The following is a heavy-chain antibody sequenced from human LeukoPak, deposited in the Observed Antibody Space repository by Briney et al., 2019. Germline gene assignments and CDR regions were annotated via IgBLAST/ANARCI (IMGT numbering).Heavy chain of an antibody. CDR1: GYTFTSYG. CDR3: ARVPYYDSSGYYFDY. J-gene: IGHJ4*02. Sequence: ASVKVSCKASGYTFTSYGISWVRQAPGQGLEWMGWISAYNGNTNYAQKLQGRVTMTTDTSTSTAYMELRSLRSDDTAVYYCARVPYYDSSGYYFDYWGQGTLVTFSS. D-gene: IGHD3-22*01. CDR2: ISAYNGNT. V-gene: IGHV1-18*01.